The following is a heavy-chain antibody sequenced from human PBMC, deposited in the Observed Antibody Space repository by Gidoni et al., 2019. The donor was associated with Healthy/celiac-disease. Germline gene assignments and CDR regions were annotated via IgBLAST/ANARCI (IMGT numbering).Heavy chain of an antibody. Sequence: QLQLQESGPGLVKPSETLSLTCTVSGGSISSSRYYWGWIRQPPGKGLEWIGSIYYSGSTYYNPSLKSRVTISVDTSKNQFSLKLSSVTAADTAVYYCARLRIVGATLFDYWGQGTLVTVSS. CDR3: ARLRIVGATLFDY. V-gene: IGHV4-39*01. CDR1: GGSISSSRYY. D-gene: IGHD1-26*01. CDR2: IYYSGST. J-gene: IGHJ4*02.